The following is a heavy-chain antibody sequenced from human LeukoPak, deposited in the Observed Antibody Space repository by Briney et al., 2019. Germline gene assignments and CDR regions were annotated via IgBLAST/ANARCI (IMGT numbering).Heavy chain of an antibody. V-gene: IGHV3-23*01. J-gene: IGHJ4*02. CDR1: GFTFSNYG. CDR2: ISGDSRAI. CDR3: ARGESLGC. D-gene: IGHD3-10*01. Sequence: GGSLRLSCVASGFTFSNYGMSWVRQAPGKGLEWVSGISGDSRAIDYAAPVKGRFAMSRDNSRNTVYLQMNSLRAEDTAVYYCARGESLGCWGQGTLVTVSS.